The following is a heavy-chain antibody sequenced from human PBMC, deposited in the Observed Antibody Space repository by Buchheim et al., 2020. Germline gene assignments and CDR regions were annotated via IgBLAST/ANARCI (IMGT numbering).Heavy chain of an antibody. CDR2: IKQDGSEK. J-gene: IGHJ6*02. D-gene: IGHD1-26*01. CDR1: GFTFSSYW. V-gene: IGHV3-7*01. CDR3: ARPPKRRGPYYYYGMDV. Sequence: EVQLVESGGGLVQPGGSLRLSCAASGFTFSSYWMSWVRQAPGKGLEWVANIKQDGSEKYYVDSVKGRFTISRDNAKTSMYLQMNSLRAEDTAVYYCARPPKRRGPYYYYGMDVWGQGTT.